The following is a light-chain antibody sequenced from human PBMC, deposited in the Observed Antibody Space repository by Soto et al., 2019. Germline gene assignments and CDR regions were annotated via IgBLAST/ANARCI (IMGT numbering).Light chain of an antibody. J-gene: IGLJ1*01. CDR1: NIGSKS. CDR3: QVWDSSSDPH. Sequence: SYELTQPPSVSVAPGKTARITCGGNNIGSKSVHWYQQKPGQAPVLVIYYDSDRPSGIPERFSGSNAGNTATLTISRVEAVDEADYDCQVWDSSSDPHFGNGTKLTVL. V-gene: IGLV3-21*04. CDR2: YDS.